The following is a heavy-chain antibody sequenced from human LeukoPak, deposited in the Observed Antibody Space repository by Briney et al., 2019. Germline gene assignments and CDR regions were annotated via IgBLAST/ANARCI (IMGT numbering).Heavy chain of an antibody. D-gene: IGHD4-17*01. CDR2: IRYDGSNQ. Sequence: PGGSLTLSCAACGFTFSSYGMLCVRPAPGKGLVGGAFIRYDGSNQYYADSVKGRFTISRDNSKNTLYLQMNSLRAEDTAVYYCAKDRVNYGDYRNDYWRQGTLVTVPT. CDR3: AKDRVNYGDYRNDY. CDR1: GFTFSSYG. V-gene: IGHV3-30*02. J-gene: IGHJ4*02.